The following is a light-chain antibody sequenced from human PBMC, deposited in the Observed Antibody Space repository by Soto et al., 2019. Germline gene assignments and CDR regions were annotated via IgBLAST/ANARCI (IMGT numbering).Light chain of an antibody. J-gene: IGKJ1*01. Sequence: EIVLTQSPATLSLTAGERATLSCRASQSVSSYLAWYQQKPGQVPRLVIYDASNRATGIPGRFSGSGSGTDFTLTISSLELEDFGVYYCQQRSSWPRTFGQGTKVEIK. CDR3: QQRSSWPRT. V-gene: IGKV3-11*01. CDR2: DAS. CDR1: QSVSSY.